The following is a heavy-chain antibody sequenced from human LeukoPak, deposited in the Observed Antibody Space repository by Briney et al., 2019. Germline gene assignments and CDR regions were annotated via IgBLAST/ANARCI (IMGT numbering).Heavy chain of an antibody. J-gene: IGHJ6*02. V-gene: IGHV4-4*07. CDR1: GFTFSSYW. D-gene: IGHD2-2*01. Sequence: GSLRLSCAASGFTFSSYWMSWIRQPAGKGLEWIGRIYTSGSTNYNPSLKSRVTMSVDTSKNQFSLKLSSVTAADTAVYYCARVDGYQLLLFVPYYYYGMDVWGQGTTVTVSS. CDR3: ARVDGYQLLLFVPYYYYGMDV. CDR2: IYTSGST.